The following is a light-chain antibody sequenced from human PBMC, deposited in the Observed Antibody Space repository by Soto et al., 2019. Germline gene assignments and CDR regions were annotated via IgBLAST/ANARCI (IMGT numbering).Light chain of an antibody. Sequence: IVVTQSPATLSLSPGERATLYCRASQSVSSYLAWYQQKPGQAPRLLIYDASNRATGIPARFSGSGSGTDFTLTISSLEPEDFAVYYCQQRSNWPAFGQGTKVDIK. CDR2: DAS. CDR1: QSVSSY. CDR3: QQRSNWPA. J-gene: IGKJ1*01. V-gene: IGKV3-11*01.